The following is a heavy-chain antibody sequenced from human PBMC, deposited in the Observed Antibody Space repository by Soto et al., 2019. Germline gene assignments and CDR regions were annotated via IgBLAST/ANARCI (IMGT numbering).Heavy chain of an antibody. CDR2: IYHSGST. CDR1: GGSISSGGYS. Sequence: SETLSLTCAVSGGSISSGGYSWSWIRQPPGKGLEWIGYIYHSGSTYYNPSLKSRVTISVDRSKNQFSLKLSSVTAADTAVYYCARAGYSGYDYVDYFDYWGQGTLVTVSS. V-gene: IGHV4-30-2*01. J-gene: IGHJ4*02. CDR3: ARAGYSGYDYVDYFDY. D-gene: IGHD5-12*01.